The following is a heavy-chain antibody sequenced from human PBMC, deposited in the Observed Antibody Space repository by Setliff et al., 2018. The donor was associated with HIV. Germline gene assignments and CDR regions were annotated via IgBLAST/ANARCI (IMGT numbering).Heavy chain of an antibody. V-gene: IGHV4-4*02. Sequence: SETLSLTCAVSGGSISSSRWWSWVRQPPGKGLEWIGEIHHSESTNYNPSLKSRVTISVDKSKNHFSLKLSSVTAADTAVYYCASQVPSMLGRSLGYWGQGTLVTVSS. J-gene: IGHJ4*02. D-gene: IGHD2-8*01. CDR2: IHHSEST. CDR3: ASQVPSMLGRSLGY. CDR1: GGSISSSRW.